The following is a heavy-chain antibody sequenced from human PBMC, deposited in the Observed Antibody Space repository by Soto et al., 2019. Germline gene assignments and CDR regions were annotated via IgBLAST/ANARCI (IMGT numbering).Heavy chain of an antibody. CDR2: IYYSGST. Sequence: PSETLSLTCTVSGGSISSYYRSWIRQPPGKGLEWIGYIYYSGSTNYNPSLKSRVTISVDTSKNQFSLKLSSVTAADTAVYYCARASSGWYNGFDYWGQGTLVTVSS. J-gene: IGHJ4*02. D-gene: IGHD6-19*01. CDR3: ARASSGWYNGFDY. V-gene: IGHV4-59*01. CDR1: GGSISSYY.